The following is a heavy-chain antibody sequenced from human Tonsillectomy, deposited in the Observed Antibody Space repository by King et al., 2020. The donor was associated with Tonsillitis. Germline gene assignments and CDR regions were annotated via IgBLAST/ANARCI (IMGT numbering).Heavy chain of an antibody. CDR1: GGSISSYH. V-gene: IGHV4-59*01. Sequence: QLQESGPGLVKPSETLSLTCTVSGGSISSYHWSWIRQPPGKGLEWIGYIYYSGSTNYNPSLKSRVTISVDTSKNQFSLKLSSVTAADTAVYYCASALIAAAGTYGYWGQGTLVTVSS. J-gene: IGHJ4*02. CDR2: IYYSGST. D-gene: IGHD6-13*01. CDR3: ASALIAAAGTYGY.